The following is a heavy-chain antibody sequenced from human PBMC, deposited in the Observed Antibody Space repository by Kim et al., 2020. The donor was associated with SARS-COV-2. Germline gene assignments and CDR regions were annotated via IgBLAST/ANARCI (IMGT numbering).Heavy chain of an antibody. CDR3: ARDSIVVVVAASNLFDP. Sequence: QGRVTITRDTSASTAYMELSSLRSEDTAVYYCARDSIVVVVAASNLFDPWGQGTLVTVSS. J-gene: IGHJ5*02. D-gene: IGHD2-15*01. V-gene: IGHV1-3*01.